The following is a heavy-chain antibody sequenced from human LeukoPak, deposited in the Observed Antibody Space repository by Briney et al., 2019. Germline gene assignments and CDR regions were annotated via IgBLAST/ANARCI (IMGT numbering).Heavy chain of an antibody. Sequence: PGGSLRLSCAASGFTFSSYAMHWVRQAPGKGLEWVAVISYDGSNKYYADSVKGRFTISRDNSKNTLYLQMNSLRAEDTAVYYCARDYMDYYDSSGYYLVDWGQGTLVTVSS. CDR2: ISYDGSNK. V-gene: IGHV3-30-3*01. J-gene: IGHJ4*02. CDR1: GFTFSSYA. D-gene: IGHD3-22*01. CDR3: ARDYMDYYDSSGYYLVD.